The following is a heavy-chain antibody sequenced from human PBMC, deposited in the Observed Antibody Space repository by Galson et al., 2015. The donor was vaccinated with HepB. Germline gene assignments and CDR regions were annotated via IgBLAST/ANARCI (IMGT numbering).Heavy chain of an antibody. CDR2: IDWDDDK. CDR1: GFSLSTSGMC. D-gene: IGHD3-10*01. J-gene: IGHJ4*02. Sequence: PALVKPTQTLTLTCTFSGFSLSTSGMCVSWIRQPPGKALEWLARIDWDDDKYYSTSLKTRLTISKDTSKNQVVLTMTNMDPVDTATYYCARILGCGSGSYYEPGYWGQGTLVTVSS. V-gene: IGHV2-70*11. CDR3: ARILGCGSGSYYEPGY.